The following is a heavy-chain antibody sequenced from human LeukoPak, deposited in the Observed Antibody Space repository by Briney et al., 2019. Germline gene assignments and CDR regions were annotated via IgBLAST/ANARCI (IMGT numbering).Heavy chain of an antibody. D-gene: IGHD6-19*01. CDR1: GFTFSSYA. J-gene: IGHJ4*02. V-gene: IGHV3-30*04. CDR3: ASTGYSSGWPFDY. CDR2: ISYDGSNK. Sequence: PGGSLRLSCAASGFTFSSYAMHWVRQAPGKGLEWVAVISYDGSNKYYADSVKGRLTISRDNSKNTLYLQMNSLRAEDTAVYYCASTGYSSGWPFDYWGQGTLVTVSS.